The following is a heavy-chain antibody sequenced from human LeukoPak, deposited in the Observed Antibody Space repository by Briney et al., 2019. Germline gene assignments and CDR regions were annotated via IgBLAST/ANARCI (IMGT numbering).Heavy chain of an antibody. CDR3: AKDSGKRTIPREIFDY. V-gene: IGHV3-30*04. Sequence: GGSLRLSCAASGFTFSSYAMYWVRQAPGKGLEWVAVISYDGSDKFYADSVKGRFTLSRDNSKNTLYLHMNSLRAEDTAVYYCAKDSGKRTIPREIFDYWGQGTLVTVSS. CDR2: ISYDGSDK. D-gene: IGHD3-3*01. CDR1: GFTFSSYA. J-gene: IGHJ4*02.